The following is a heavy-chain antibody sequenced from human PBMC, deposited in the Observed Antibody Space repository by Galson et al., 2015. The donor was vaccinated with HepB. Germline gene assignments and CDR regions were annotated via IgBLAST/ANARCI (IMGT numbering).Heavy chain of an antibody. J-gene: IGHJ3*01. D-gene: IGHD7-27*01. CDR1: DFTFTFSDYS. CDR3: AREGFNWGGDALDL. V-gene: IGHV3-21*04. CDR2: ISGSGSYI. Sequence: SLRLSCAASDFTFTFSDYSLNWVRQAPGKGLEWVAFISGSGSYIYYADSVKGRFTISRDNAKNSVYLQMNSLTPEDTALYYCAREGFNWGGDALDLWGQGTMVTVSS.